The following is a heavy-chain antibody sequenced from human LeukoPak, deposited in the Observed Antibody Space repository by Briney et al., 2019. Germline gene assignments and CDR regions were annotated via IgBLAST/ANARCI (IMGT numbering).Heavy chain of an antibody. J-gene: IGHJ4*02. V-gene: IGHV4-34*01. CDR2: INHSGST. CDR1: GGSFSGYY. D-gene: IGHD3/OR15-3a*01. Sequence: SETLSLTCAVYGGSFSGYYWSWIRQPPGKGLEWIGEINHSGSTNYNPSLKSRVTISVDTSKNQFSLKLSSVTAAATAVHYCARTPWTTYFDYWGQGTLVTVSS. CDR3: ARTPWTTYFDY.